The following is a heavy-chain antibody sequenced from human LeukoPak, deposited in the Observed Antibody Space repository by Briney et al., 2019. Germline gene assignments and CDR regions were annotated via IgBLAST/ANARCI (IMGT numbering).Heavy chain of an antibody. D-gene: IGHD6-19*01. CDR3: ARVVAGTKDFQH. CDR2: VYYGGTT. Sequence: SETLSLTCTVSGGPISSPNHFWGWVRQPPGKGLEWNGSVYYGGTTYSNPSLKSRVTMSADTSKNQFSLTLSSVTAADTAVYYCARVVAGTKDFQHWGQGTLVTVSS. CDR1: GGPISSPNHF. V-gene: IGHV4-39*01. J-gene: IGHJ1*01.